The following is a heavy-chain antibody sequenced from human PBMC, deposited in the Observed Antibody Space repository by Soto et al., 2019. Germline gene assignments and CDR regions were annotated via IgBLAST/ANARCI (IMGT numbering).Heavy chain of an antibody. V-gene: IGHV3-23*01. J-gene: IGHJ4*02. Sequence: GGSLRLSCAASGFTFSSYAMSLVRQAPGKGLEWVSAISGSGGSTYYADSVKGRFTISRDNSKNTLYLQMNSLRAEDTAVYYCAKWGYCSSTSCYGFDYWGQGTLVTVSS. CDR3: AKWGYCSSTSCYGFDY. CDR2: ISGSGGST. D-gene: IGHD2-2*01. CDR1: GFTFSSYA.